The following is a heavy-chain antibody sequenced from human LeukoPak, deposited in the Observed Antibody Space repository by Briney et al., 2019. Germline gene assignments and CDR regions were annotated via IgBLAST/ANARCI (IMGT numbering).Heavy chain of an antibody. CDR2: IYYSGST. V-gene: IGHV4-59*12. D-gene: IGHD3-10*01. Sequence: SETLSLTCTVSGGSISSYYWSWIRQPPGKGLEWIGYIYYSGSTNYNPSLKSRVTISLDTSKNQFSPRLTSVTAADTAVYYCARGTPHYYGSGSYYIRRFDPWGQGTLVTVSS. CDR3: ARGTPHYYGSGSYYIRRFDP. CDR1: GGSISSYY. J-gene: IGHJ5*02.